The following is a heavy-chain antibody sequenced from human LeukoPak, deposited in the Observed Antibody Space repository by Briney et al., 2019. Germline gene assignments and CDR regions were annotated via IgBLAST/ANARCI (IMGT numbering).Heavy chain of an antibody. CDR1: GFTFDDYG. CDR2: INWNGGST. J-gene: IGHJ4*02. V-gene: IGHV3-20*04. Sequence: GGSLRLSCAASGFTFDDYGMSWVRQAPGKGLEWVSSINWNGGSTGYADSVKGRFTISRDNAKNSLYLQMNSLRVEDTALYYCAKDHYGSGSDMYFDYWGQGTLVTVSS. CDR3: AKDHYGSGSDMYFDY. D-gene: IGHD3-10*01.